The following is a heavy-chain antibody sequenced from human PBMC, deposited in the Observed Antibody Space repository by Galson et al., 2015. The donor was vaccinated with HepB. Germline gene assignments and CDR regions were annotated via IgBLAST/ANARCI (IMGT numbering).Heavy chain of an antibody. Sequence: SVKVSCKASGYTFTSYGLSWVRQAPGQGPEWMGWISSYNGYTNYAQKVQGRVTMTTDASTSTAYMELRSLRYDDTAVYYCARDGGSGSNMVRGPYPDAFDIWGQGTMVTVSS. CDR2: ISSYNGYT. J-gene: IGHJ3*02. D-gene: IGHD3-10*01. CDR3: ARDGGSGSNMVRGPYPDAFDI. CDR1: GYTFTSYG. V-gene: IGHV1-18*04.